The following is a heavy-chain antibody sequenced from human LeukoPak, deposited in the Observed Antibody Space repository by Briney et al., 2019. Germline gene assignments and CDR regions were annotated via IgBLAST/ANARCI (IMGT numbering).Heavy chain of an antibody. CDR3: AKDQGQSSGWYNRNYYYYMDV. CDR2: ISGSGGST. D-gene: IGHD6-19*01. Sequence: GGSLRLSCAASGFTVSSNYMSWVRQAPGKGLEWVSAISGSGGSTYYADSVKGRFTISRDNSKNTLYLQMNSLRAEDTAVYYCAKDQGQSSGWYNRNYYYYMDVWGKGTTVTVSS. V-gene: IGHV3-23*01. J-gene: IGHJ6*03. CDR1: GFTVSSNY.